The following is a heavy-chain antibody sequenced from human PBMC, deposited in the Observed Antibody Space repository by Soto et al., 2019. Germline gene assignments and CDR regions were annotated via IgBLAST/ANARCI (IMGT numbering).Heavy chain of an antibody. CDR1: GASFGGYY. D-gene: IGHD2-15*01. Sequence: QVQLQQWGPGLLKPSETLSLTCAVYGASFGGYYWTWIRQPPGKGLEWIGEINHSGSTSYNPSLNSRVTISLDASKNQFFLNLTSVTAADTAVYYCARRVVLAGVGYWGQGTLVTVSS. CDR3: ARRVVLAGVGY. V-gene: IGHV4-34*02. CDR2: INHSGST. J-gene: IGHJ4*02.